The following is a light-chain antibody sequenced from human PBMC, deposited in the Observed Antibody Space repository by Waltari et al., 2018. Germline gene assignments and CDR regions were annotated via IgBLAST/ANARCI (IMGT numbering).Light chain of an antibody. V-gene: IGKV4-1*01. CDR1: QSVLYSPNNKNY. Sequence: DIVMTQSPDSLAVSLGERATINCKSSQSVLYSPNNKNYLAWYQQKPGQPPKLLIYWASTRESGVPDRFSGSGSGTDFTLTISSLQAEDVAVYYCQQYYSTPHTFGQGTKLEIK. CDR2: WAS. J-gene: IGKJ2*01. CDR3: QQYYSTPHT.